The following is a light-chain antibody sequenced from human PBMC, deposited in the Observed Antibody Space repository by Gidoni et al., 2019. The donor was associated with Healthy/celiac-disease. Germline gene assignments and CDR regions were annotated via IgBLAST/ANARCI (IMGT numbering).Light chain of an antibody. CDR2: EVS. J-gene: IGLJ2*01. Sequence: QSALTQPASVLESPGHPITISCTGTSSDVGSYNLVSWYQQHPGKAPKLMIYEVSKRPSGVSNRFSGSKSGNTASLTISGLQAEDEADYYCCSYAGSSTLVFGGGTKLTVL. CDR1: SSDVGSYNL. V-gene: IGLV2-23*02. CDR3: CSYAGSSTLV.